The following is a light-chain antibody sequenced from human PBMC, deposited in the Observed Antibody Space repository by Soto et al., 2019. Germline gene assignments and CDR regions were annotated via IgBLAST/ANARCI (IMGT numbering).Light chain of an antibody. CDR1: QSVSSY. CDR2: DAS. V-gene: IGKV3-11*01. J-gene: IGKJ3*01. Sequence: EIVLTQSPATLSFSPGERATLSCRASQSVSSYSAGYQQKPGQAPRLLIYDASNRATGIPARCSGSGSGTDFTLIISSLDPEDFAGYSCQQRSNCPPTFGTGTKVDIQ. CDR3: QQRSNCPPT.